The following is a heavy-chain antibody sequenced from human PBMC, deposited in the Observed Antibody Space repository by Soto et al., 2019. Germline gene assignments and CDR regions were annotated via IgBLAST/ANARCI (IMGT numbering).Heavy chain of an antibody. CDR2: IPYDGRNK. D-gene: IGHD5-12*01. CDR3: ARGGGDGYDLDD. Sequence: QVQLVESGGGVVQPGRSLRLSCAASGFTFSTYAMHWVRQSPGKGLEWVAIIPYDGRNKHDADSVKGRFTIPRDNSKHTLYMQMNSLRPEDTAVYPCARGGGDGYDLDDWGQGTLVTVSS. V-gene: IGHV3-30*04. CDR1: GFTFSTYA. J-gene: IGHJ4*02.